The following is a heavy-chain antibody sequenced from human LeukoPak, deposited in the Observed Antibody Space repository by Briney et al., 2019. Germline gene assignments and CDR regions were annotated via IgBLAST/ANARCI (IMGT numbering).Heavy chain of an antibody. Sequence: ASVKVSCKASGDFFSTYTITWVRQAPGQGFEWMGGIIPLFRTANYAQKFKGRVTITADKSTNTAYMELRSLRSGDTAVYYCARVGGLEYSYDYYFDYWGQETPVTVSP. CDR2: IIPLFRTA. V-gene: IGHV1-69*06. CDR3: ARVGGLEYSYDYYFDY. D-gene: IGHD5-18*01. J-gene: IGHJ4*02. CDR1: GDFFSTYT.